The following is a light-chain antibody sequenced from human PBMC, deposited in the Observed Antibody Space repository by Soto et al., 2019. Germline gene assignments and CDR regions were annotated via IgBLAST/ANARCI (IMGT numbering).Light chain of an antibody. V-gene: IGKV1-5*03. Sequence: DIQMTQSPSTLSASVGDRFTITCRASQNTNNGLAWYQQKPGKAPKILIYKASSLESGVPSRFSGSGSGTEFTLTISSLQPDDFATYFCKQYYTYPWTFGQGTKVEIK. CDR3: KQYYTYPWT. J-gene: IGKJ1*01. CDR2: KAS. CDR1: QNTNNG.